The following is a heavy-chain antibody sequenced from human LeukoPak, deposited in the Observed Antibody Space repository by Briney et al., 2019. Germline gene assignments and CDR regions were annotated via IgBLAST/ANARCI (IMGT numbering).Heavy chain of an antibody. CDR2: ISWNSGSI. Sequence: GGSLRLSCAASGFTFDDYAMHWVRQAPGKGLEWVSGISWNSGSIGYADSVKGRFTISRDIAKNSLYLQMNSLRAEDMALHYCAKAYYYDSSGYYSHWGQGTLVTVSS. V-gene: IGHV3-9*03. CDR1: GFTFDDYA. J-gene: IGHJ4*02. D-gene: IGHD3-22*01. CDR3: AKAYYYDSSGYYSH.